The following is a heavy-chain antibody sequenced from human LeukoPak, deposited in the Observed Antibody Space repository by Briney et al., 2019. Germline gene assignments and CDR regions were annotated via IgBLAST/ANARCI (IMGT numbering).Heavy chain of an antibody. CDR3: ARDPIAAAGTDLDY. CDR1: GFIVSTNY. Sequence: GGSLRLSCAASGFIVSTNYMSWVRQAQGKGLEWVSVLYSGGTTYYADSVKGRFTISRDNSKNTLYLQMNSLRAEDTAVYYCARDPIAAAGTDLDYWGQGTLVTVSS. V-gene: IGHV3-66*01. D-gene: IGHD6-13*01. CDR2: LYSGGTT. J-gene: IGHJ4*02.